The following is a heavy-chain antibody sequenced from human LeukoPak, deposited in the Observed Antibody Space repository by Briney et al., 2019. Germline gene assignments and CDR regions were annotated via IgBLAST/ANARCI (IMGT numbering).Heavy chain of an antibody. Sequence: PSETLSLTCAVYGESFSGYYWSWIRQPPGKGLEWIGEINHSGSTNYNPSLKSRVTISVDTSKNQFSLKLSSVTAADTAVYYCARGVNNWNVDVFDIWGQGTMVTVSS. V-gene: IGHV4-34*01. CDR1: GESFSGYY. CDR2: INHSGST. J-gene: IGHJ3*02. D-gene: IGHD1-20*01. CDR3: ARGVNNWNVDVFDI.